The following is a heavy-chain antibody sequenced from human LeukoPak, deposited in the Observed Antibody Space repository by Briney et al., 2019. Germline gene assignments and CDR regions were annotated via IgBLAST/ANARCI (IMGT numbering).Heavy chain of an antibody. CDR2: IYYSGST. CDR3: ARGGTDFDY. J-gene: IGHJ4*02. CDR1: GGSISSYY. D-gene: IGHD2-15*01. Sequence: SETLSLTCTVSGGSISSYYWSWIRQAPGMGLEWIGHIYYSGSTNYNPSLASRVTISVDTSKNQFSLKLSSVTATDTALYYCARGGTDFDYWGQGTLVTVSS. V-gene: IGHV4-59*08.